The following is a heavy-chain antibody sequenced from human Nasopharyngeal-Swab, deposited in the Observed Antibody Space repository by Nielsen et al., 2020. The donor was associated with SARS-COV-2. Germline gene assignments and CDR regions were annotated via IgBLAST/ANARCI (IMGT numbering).Heavy chain of an antibody. Sequence: GASLKISCAASGFTFNIYAMAWVRRAPGRGLEWVSAISASGGSTYYRNSVKGRFSISRDNSKNTLFLQMNSLTVDDTALYYCAKDDVVRGDAFDFWGQGTMVTVSS. V-gene: IGHV3-23*01. CDR1: GFTFNIYA. D-gene: IGHD3-10*01. CDR2: ISASGGST. J-gene: IGHJ3*01. CDR3: AKDDVVRGDAFDF.